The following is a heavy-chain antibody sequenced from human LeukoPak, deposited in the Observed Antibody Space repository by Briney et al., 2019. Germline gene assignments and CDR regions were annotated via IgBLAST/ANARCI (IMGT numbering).Heavy chain of an antibody. V-gene: IGHV3-30*04. Sequence: PGRSLRLSCAASGFTFSSYAMHWVRQAPGKGLEGVAVISYDGSNKYYADSVKGRFTISRDNSKNTLYLQMNSLRAGDTAVYYCASTPNGVAAIYFDYWGQGTLVTVSS. CDR3: ASTPNGVAAIYFDY. D-gene: IGHD2-15*01. J-gene: IGHJ4*02. CDR1: GFTFSSYA. CDR2: ISYDGSNK.